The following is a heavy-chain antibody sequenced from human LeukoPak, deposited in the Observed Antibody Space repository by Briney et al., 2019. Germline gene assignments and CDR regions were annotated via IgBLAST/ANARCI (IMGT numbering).Heavy chain of an antibody. D-gene: IGHD3-10*01. J-gene: IGHJ5*02. V-gene: IGHV4-31*03. Sequence: SETLSLTCTVSGGSISSGGYFWSWVRRHPGKGLEWIGYISHSGSTYYNPSLKSRVTISLDTSKDRFSLRLSSVTAADTAVYYCARDLWFGEYNWFDPWGQGTLVTVSS. CDR3: ARDLWFGEYNWFDP. CDR1: GGSISSGGYF. CDR2: ISHSGST.